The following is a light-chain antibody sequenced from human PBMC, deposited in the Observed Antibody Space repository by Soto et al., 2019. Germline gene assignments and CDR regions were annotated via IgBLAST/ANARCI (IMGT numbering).Light chain of an antibody. Sequence: EIVLTQSPATLSLSPGERATLSCRASPSVPNYLAWYQQKPGQAPRLLIYGASTRATGIPDRFSGSGSETDFTLTIARLEPEDFAVYYCQQYGSSPPITFGQGTRLEIK. J-gene: IGKJ5*01. V-gene: IGKV3-20*01. CDR2: GAS. CDR1: PSVPNY. CDR3: QQYGSSPPIT.